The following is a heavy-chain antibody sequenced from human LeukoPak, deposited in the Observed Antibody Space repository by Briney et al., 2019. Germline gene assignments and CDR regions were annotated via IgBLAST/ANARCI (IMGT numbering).Heavy chain of an antibody. CDR2: IYTSGST. CDR1: GGSISSYY. D-gene: IGHD3-10*01. CDR3: ARDSPRSGSYP. V-gene: IGHV4-4*07. Sequence: PSETLSLTCTVSGGSISSYYWSWIRRPAGKGLEWIGRIYTSGSTNYNPSLKSRVTMPVDTSKNQFSLKLSSVTAADTAVYYCARDSPRSGSYPWGQGTLVTVSS. J-gene: IGHJ4*02.